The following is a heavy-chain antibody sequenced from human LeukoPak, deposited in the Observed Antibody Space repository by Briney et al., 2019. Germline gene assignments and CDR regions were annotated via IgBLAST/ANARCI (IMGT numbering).Heavy chain of an antibody. CDR3: ARGSRSSWFDY. Sequence: PSETLSLTCAVYGGSFSGYYWSWIRQPPGKGREWIGEINHSGSTNFNPSLKSRVTISVDTSKNQFTLKLSAVTAADTAVYYCARGSRSSWFDYWGQGTLVTVSS. D-gene: IGHD6-13*01. CDR1: GGSFSGYY. V-gene: IGHV4-34*01. J-gene: IGHJ4*02. CDR2: INHSGST.